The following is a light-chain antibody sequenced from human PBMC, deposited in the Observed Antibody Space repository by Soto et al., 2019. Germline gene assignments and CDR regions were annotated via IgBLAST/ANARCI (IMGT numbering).Light chain of an antibody. Sequence: DIQMTQSPSSLSASVGDRVSITCLASQDMSYYLNWYQQKPGKAPKLLIYDASNLETGVPSRFSGSGSGTDFTFTISSLQPEDIATYYCQQYDNLPLTFGGGTKVEMK. J-gene: IGKJ4*01. V-gene: IGKV1-33*01. CDR1: QDMSYY. CDR3: QQYDNLPLT. CDR2: DAS.